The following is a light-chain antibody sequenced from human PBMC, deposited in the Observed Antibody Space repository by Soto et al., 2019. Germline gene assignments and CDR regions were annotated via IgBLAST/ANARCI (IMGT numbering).Light chain of an antibody. J-gene: IGLJ2*01. V-gene: IGLV2-14*01. CDR2: DVS. Sequence: QSALTQPASVSGSPGQSITISCTGTSSDVGGYNYVSWYQQHPGKAPKLMIYDVSNRPSGVSNRFSGSKSGNTASLTISGLQAEDEADYYCSSYTSSSTFAVFGGGTKLTV. CDR1: SSDVGGYNY. CDR3: SSYTSSSTFAV.